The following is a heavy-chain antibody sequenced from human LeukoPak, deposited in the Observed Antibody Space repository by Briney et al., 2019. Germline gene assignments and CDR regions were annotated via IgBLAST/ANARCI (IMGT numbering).Heavy chain of an antibody. J-gene: IGHJ4*02. CDR1: GFTFTSYG. CDR3: ARGKVIAVAGPLSY. Sequence: ASVTVSCTASGFTFTSYGISWVRQAPGQGLEWMGWISAYNGNTNYAQKLQGRVTMTTDTSTSTAYMELRSLRSDDTAVYYCARGKVIAVAGPLSYWGQGTLVTVSS. D-gene: IGHD6-19*01. CDR2: ISAYNGNT. V-gene: IGHV1-18*01.